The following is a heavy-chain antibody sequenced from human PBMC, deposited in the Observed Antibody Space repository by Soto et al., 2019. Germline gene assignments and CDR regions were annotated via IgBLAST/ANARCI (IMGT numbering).Heavy chain of an antibody. Sequence: QIQLVQFGPEVRKPGTPVKVSCKASGFTFSSCGIHWVRQARGKRLEWLGWIVVGSGNTNSAQKCQERVTITRDVATSTAYMELTSLRSDNTAVYYCAADLSPTDQYNWFEPWGQGTLVTVTS. D-gene: IGHD1-1*01. V-gene: IGHV1-58*02. CDR3: AADLSPTDQYNWFEP. CDR1: GFTFSSCG. CDR2: IVVGSGNT. J-gene: IGHJ5*02.